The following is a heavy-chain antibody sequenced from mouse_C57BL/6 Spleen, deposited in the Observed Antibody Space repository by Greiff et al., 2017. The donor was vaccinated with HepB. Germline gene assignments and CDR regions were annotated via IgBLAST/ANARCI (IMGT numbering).Heavy chain of an antibody. CDR1: GYTFTSYW. J-gene: IGHJ2*01. Sequence: QVQLQQPGAELVRPGSSVKLSCKASGYTFTSYWMHWVKQRPIQGLEWIGNIDPSDSETHYNQKFKDKATLTVDKSSSTAYMQLSSLTSEDSAVYECARSGTGVYFDYWGQGTTLTVSS. V-gene: IGHV1-52*01. CDR3: ARSGTGVYFDY. D-gene: IGHD4-1*01. CDR2: IDPSDSET.